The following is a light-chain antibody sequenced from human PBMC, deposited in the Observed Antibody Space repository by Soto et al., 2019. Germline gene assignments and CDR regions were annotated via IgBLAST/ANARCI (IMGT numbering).Light chain of an antibody. Sequence: QSALTQPDSVSGSPGQSSTISCTGTSSDVGSYNLVSWYQQHPGKAPKVMVYEGSKRPSGVSNRFSGFKSGNTASLTISGLQAEDEADYYCCSYAVSSTFAVFGAGTELAVL. J-gene: IGLJ2*01. CDR3: CSYAVSSTFAV. CDR1: SSDVGSYNL. CDR2: EGS. V-gene: IGLV2-23*03.